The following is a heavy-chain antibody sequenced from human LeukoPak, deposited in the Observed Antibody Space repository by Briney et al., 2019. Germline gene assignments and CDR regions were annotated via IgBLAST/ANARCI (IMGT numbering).Heavy chain of an antibody. J-gene: IGHJ4*02. CDR2: IYHSGST. V-gene: IGHV4-38-2*01. Sequence: PSETLSLTCAVSGYSISSGYYWGWIRQPPGEGLEWIGSIYHSGSTYYNPSLKSRVTISVDTSKNQFSLKLSSVTAADTAVYYCARRHRGYSGYEYFDYWGQGTLVTVPS. CDR3: ARRHRGYSGYEYFDY. CDR1: GYSISSGYY. D-gene: IGHD5-12*01.